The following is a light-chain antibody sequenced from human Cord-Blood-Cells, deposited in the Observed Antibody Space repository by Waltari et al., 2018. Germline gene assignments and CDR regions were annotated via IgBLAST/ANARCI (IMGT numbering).Light chain of an antibody. CDR1: SSNIGAGYD. Sequence: QPVLTPPPSVSGAPGPRVTISCTVSSSNIGAGYDLHWYQQRPGTAPKLLICGNRSRASGVPGRFSGSKSGTSASLAITGRRAEDEADYYCQCYDSSLSGSVVFGGGTKLTVL. CDR3: QCYDSSLSGSVV. V-gene: IGLV1-40*01. J-gene: IGLJ2*01. CDR2: GNR.